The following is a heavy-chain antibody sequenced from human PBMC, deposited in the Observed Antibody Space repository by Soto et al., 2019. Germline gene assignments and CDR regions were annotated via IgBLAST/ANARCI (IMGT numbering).Heavy chain of an antibody. Sequence: EVQLVESGGGLVQPGGSLRLSCAASGFTVSTKYMSWVRQAPGKWLEGVSVIYSGGSTFYADSVRGRFTISRDNSKNTVNLQMNSLRAEDTAVYYCARDPWAADYWGQGTLVTVSS. CDR1: GFTVSTKY. V-gene: IGHV3-66*01. CDR3: ARDPWAADY. J-gene: IGHJ4*02. CDR2: IYSGGST. D-gene: IGHD3-16*01.